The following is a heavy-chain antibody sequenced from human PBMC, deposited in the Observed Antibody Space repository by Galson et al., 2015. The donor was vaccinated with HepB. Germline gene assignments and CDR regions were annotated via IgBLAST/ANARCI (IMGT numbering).Heavy chain of an antibody. CDR3: TRDNEYSSDY. CDR2: INRDGSRT. Sequence: SLRLSCAASGFTFGTSWMHWVRQAPGKGLVWVSHINRDGSRTSYADSVKGRFTISRDNAKKTLFLQMNSLRAEDTAVYYCTRDNEYSSDYWGQGTLVTVSS. CDR1: GFTFGTSW. V-gene: IGHV3-74*01. J-gene: IGHJ4*02. D-gene: IGHD4-11*01.